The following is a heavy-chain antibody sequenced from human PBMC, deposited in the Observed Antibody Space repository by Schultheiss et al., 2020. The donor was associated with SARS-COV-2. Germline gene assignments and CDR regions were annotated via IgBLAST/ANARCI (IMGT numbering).Heavy chain of an antibody. CDR2: IYYTGIT. D-gene: IGHD3-10*01. V-gene: IGHV4-59*01. CDR3: ARAARVEQLFSVRGGHLDY. CDR1: GSSISGYF. J-gene: IGHJ4*02. Sequence: SETLSLTCTVSGSSISGYFWTWIRQPPGKGLEQMGNIYYTGITKYSPSLKSRVTISVDTSKKQFSLRLNSVTAADTAVYYCARAARVEQLFSVRGGHLDYWGRGTQVTVSS.